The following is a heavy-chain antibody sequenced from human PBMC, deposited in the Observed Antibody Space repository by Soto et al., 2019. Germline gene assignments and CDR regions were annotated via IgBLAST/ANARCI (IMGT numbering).Heavy chain of an antibody. V-gene: IGHV4-34*01. D-gene: IGHD2-15*01. Sequence: PSETLSLTCAVYGGSFSGYYWSWIRQPPGKGLEWIGEINHSGSTNYNPSLKSRVTISVDTSKNQFSLKLSSVTAADTAVYYCARSRGVVPAATRFRCSGGSCYGYFDYWGQGTLVTVSS. CDR2: INHSGST. CDR1: GGSFSGYY. J-gene: IGHJ4*02. CDR3: ARSRGVVPAATRFRCSGGSCYGYFDY.